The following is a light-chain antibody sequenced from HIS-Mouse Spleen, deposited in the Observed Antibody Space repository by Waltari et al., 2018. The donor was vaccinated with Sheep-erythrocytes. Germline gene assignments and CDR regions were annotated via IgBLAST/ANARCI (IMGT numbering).Light chain of an antibody. J-gene: IGLJ1*01. V-gene: IGLV3-1*01. CDR2: QDS. Sequence: SYELTQPPSVSVSPGQTASITCSGDKLGDKYACWYQQKPGQSPVLVIYQDSKRPSGVPDRFSGSKSGNTASLTVSGLQAEDEADYYCSSYAGSYNHVFATGTKVTVL. CDR1: KLGDKY. CDR3: SSYAGSYNHV.